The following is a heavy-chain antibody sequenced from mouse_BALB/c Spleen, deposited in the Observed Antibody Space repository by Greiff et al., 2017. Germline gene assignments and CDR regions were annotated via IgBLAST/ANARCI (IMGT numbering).Heavy chain of an antibody. CDR2: ISDGGSYT. J-gene: IGHJ3*01. CDR1: GFTFSDYY. D-gene: IGHD1-2*01. Sequence: VQLKQSGGGLVKPGGSLKLSCAASGFTFSDYYMYWVRQTPEKRLEWVATISDGGSYTYYPDSVKGRFTISRDNAKNNLYLQMSSLKSEDTAMYYCARSRITTAPFAYWGQGTLVTVSA. V-gene: IGHV5-4*02. CDR3: ARSRITTAPFAY.